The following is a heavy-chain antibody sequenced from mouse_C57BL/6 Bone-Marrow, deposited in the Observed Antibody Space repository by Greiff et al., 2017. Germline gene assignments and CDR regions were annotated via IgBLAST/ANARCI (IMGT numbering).Heavy chain of an antibody. Sequence: QVQLQQPGAELVKPGASVKLSCKASGYTFTSYWMHWVKQRPGQGLEWIGMIHPNSGSTNYNEKFKSKATLTVDKSSSTAYMELRSLTSEDTAVYYCARCSYYAMDYWGQGTSVTVSS. V-gene: IGHV1-64*01. D-gene: IGHD1-1*01. CDR2: IHPNSGST. J-gene: IGHJ4*01. CDR3: ARCSYYAMDY. CDR1: GYTFTSYW.